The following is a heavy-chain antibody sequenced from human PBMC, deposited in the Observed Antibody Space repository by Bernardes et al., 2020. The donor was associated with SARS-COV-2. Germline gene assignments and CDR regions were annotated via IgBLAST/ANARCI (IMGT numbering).Heavy chain of an antibody. J-gene: IGHJ3*02. D-gene: IGHD2-15*01. CDR1: GYTFSDHW. CDR3: ARRQIGYCSGGRCYSPDALDI. Sequence: GESLKISCKGAGYTFSDHWIAWVRQKPGKGLEWMGIIYGGDSDTRYGPSFQGQVTISVDKSINIAYLEWSSLRASDTAMYYCARRQIGYCSGGRCYSPDALDIWGQGTMVTVS. V-gene: IGHV5-51*01. CDR2: IYGGDSDT.